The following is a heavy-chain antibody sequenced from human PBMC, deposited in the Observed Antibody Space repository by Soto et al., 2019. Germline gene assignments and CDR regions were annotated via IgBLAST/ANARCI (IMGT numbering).Heavy chain of an antibody. V-gene: IGHV5-51*01. CDR1: GYSFTSYW. Sequence: GESVKISFKGSGYSFTSYWIGWVPQMPGKGLEWMGIIYPGDSDTRYSPSFQGQVTISADKSISTAYLQWSSLKASDTAMYYCARLPNYYYYGMDVWGQGTTVTVSS. J-gene: IGHJ6*02. CDR3: ARLPNYYYYGMDV. CDR2: IYPGDSDT.